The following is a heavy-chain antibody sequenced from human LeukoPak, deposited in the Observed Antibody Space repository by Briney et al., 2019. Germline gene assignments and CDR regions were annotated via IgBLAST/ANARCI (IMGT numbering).Heavy chain of an antibody. V-gene: IGHV4-59*01. CDR2: IYYSGTT. CDR3: ARSYGSGSYFDY. CDR1: GGSISSYY. J-gene: IGHJ4*02. Sequence: PSETLSLTCTVSGGSISSYYWSWIRQPPGKGVEWIGYIYYSGTTNYNPSLKSRVTISVDTSKNQFSVKLSSVTAADTAVYYCARSYGSGSYFDYWGQGTLVTVSS. D-gene: IGHD3-10*01.